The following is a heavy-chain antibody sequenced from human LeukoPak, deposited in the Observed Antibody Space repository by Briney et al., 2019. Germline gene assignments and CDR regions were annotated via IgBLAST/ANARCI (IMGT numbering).Heavy chain of an antibody. D-gene: IGHD2-21*02. Sequence: ASVKVSCKASRYTFTSYYMHWVRQAPGQGLEWMGIINPSGGSTSYAQKFQGRVTMTRDTSTSTVYMELSSLRSEDTAVYYCARALAYCGGDCRYTNNWFDPWGQGTLVTVSS. CDR1: RYTFTSYY. V-gene: IGHV1-46*01. CDR2: INPSGGST. J-gene: IGHJ5*02. CDR3: ARALAYCGGDCRYTNNWFDP.